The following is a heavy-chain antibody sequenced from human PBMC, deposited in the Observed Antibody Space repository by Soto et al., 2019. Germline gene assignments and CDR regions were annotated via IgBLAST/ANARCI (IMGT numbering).Heavy chain of an antibody. V-gene: IGHV3-23*01. CDR2: FSGSGGST. D-gene: IGHD1-26*01. CDR3: AKKRWELTYNDY. CDR1: GFTFSSYA. J-gene: IGHJ4*02. Sequence: EVQLLESGGGLVQPGGSLRLSCAASGFTFSSYAMSWVSKAPGKGLEWVSAFSGSGGSTYYADSVKGRFTISRDNSKNTLYLQMNSLRAEDTAVYYCAKKRWELTYNDYWGQGTLVTVSS.